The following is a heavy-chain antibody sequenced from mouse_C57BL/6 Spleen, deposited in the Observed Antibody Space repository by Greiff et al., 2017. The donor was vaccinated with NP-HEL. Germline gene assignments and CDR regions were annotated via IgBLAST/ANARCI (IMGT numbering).Heavy chain of an antibody. CDR3: AREETTVAFYWYFDV. J-gene: IGHJ1*03. CDR2: IWSGGST. V-gene: IGHV2-2*01. D-gene: IGHD1-1*01. Sequence: QVQLQQSGPGLVQPSQSLSITCTVSGFSLTSYGVHWVRQSPGKGLEWLGVIWSGGSTDYNAAFISRLSISKDNSKSQVFFKMNSLQADDTAIYYCAREETTVAFYWYFDVWGTGTTVTVSS. CDR1: GFSLTSYG.